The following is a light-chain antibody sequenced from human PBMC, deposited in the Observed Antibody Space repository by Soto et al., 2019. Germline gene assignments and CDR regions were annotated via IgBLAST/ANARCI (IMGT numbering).Light chain of an antibody. CDR2: AAS. J-gene: IGKJ5*01. CDR1: QDISNL. V-gene: IGKV1-12*01. Sequence: DIQMTQSPSSVFASVGDRVTISCRASQDISNLLAWYQQKPGEAPKFLIYAASNLQSGVTSKFSVSGSGTDFTLTISSLQPEDFALYYCQQARRFPITFGQGTRLEIK. CDR3: QQARRFPIT.